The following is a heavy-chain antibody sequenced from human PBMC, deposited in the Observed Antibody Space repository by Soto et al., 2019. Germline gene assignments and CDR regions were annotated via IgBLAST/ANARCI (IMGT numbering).Heavy chain of an antibody. CDR1: GFTFSSYG. D-gene: IGHD1-26*01. J-gene: IGHJ4*02. Sequence: QVQLVESGGGVVQPGRSLRLSCAASGFTFSSYGMHWVRQAPGKGLEWVAVISYDGSNKYYADSVKGRFTISRDNSKNTLDLQMNSLRAEDTAVYYCAKDGTWELLRYTFDYWGQGTLVTVSS. CDR3: AKDGTWELLRYTFDY. CDR2: ISYDGSNK. V-gene: IGHV3-30*18.